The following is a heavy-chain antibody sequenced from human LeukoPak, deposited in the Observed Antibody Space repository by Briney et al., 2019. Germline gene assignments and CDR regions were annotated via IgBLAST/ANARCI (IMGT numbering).Heavy chain of an antibody. D-gene: IGHD6-13*01. Sequence: PGGSLRLSCAASGFTFSSYSMNWVRPAPGKGLEWVSSISSSSSYIYYADSVKGRFTISRDNAKNSLYLQMNSLRAEDTAVYYCAREAGYSSSWVIDYWGQGTLVTVSS. CDR3: AREAGYSSSWVIDY. V-gene: IGHV3-21*01. J-gene: IGHJ4*02. CDR2: ISSSSSYI. CDR1: GFTFSSYS.